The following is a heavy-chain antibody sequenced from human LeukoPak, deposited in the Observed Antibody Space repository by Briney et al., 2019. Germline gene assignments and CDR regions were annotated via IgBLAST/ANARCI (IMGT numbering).Heavy chain of an antibody. J-gene: IGHJ4*02. CDR3: ARDNWNNKFDY. V-gene: IGHV3-53*01. Sequence: GGSLRLSCAASGFTVSSNYMSWVRQAPGKGLEWVSLIYSGGSTYYADSVKGRFTISRDNAKNSLYLQMNSLRAEDTAVYYCARDNWNNKFDYWGQGTLVTVSS. CDR1: GFTVSSNY. CDR2: IYSGGST. D-gene: IGHD1/OR15-1a*01.